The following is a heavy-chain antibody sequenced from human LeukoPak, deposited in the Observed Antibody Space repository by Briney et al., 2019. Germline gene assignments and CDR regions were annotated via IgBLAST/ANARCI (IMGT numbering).Heavy chain of an antibody. D-gene: IGHD4-11*01. V-gene: IGHV5-51*01. CDR3: ARPSNYVNPYMDV. CDR1: GYSFTSYW. Sequence: GESLKISCKGSGYSFTSYWIGWVRQMPGKGLEWLGIIYPGDSDTRYSPSFQGQVTISADKSISTAYLQWSSLKASDTAMYYCARPSNYVNPYMDVWGKGTTVTVSS. J-gene: IGHJ6*03. CDR2: IYPGDSDT.